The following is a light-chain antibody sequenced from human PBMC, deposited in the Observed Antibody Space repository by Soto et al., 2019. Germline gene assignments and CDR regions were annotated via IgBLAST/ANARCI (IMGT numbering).Light chain of an antibody. Sequence: QSVLTQPASVSGSPGQSITISCTGTSSDVGGYNYVSWYQQHPGKAPKLMIYEVSNRPSGVSNRFSGSKSGNTASLTISGLQAEDEADYYCSSSTSSSTLEDFGTGTKVTVL. CDR3: SSSTSSSTLED. J-gene: IGLJ1*01. CDR2: EVS. V-gene: IGLV2-14*01. CDR1: SSDVGGYNY.